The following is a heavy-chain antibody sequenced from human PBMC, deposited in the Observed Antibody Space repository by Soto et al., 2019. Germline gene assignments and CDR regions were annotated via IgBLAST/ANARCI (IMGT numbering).Heavy chain of an antibody. J-gene: IGHJ4*02. D-gene: IGHD3-16*01. CDR3: AMKAPTYFDY. V-gene: IGHV4-61*01. Sequence: QVQLQESGPGLVKPSETLFLTCTVSGGSVSSGSYYWSWIRQPPGKGLEWIGYIYYSGSTNYNPSLKSRVTISVDTSKNQFSLKLSSVTAADTAVYYCAMKAPTYFDYWGQGTLVTVSS. CDR1: GGSVSSGSYY. CDR2: IYYSGST.